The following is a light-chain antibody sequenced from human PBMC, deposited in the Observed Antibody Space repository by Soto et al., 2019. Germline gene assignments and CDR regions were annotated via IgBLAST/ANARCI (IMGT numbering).Light chain of an antibody. CDR2: GNS. CDR1: SSNIGAGYD. V-gene: IGLV1-40*01. CDR3: QSYDSSLSAG. Sequence: QSVLTQPPSVSGAPGQRVTISCTGSSSNIGAGYDVHWYQQLPGTAPKLLIYGNSNRPSGVPDRFSGSKSGTSASLAITGLQAEDEADYYCQSYDSSLSAGLGGGTKVTVL. J-gene: IGLJ2*01.